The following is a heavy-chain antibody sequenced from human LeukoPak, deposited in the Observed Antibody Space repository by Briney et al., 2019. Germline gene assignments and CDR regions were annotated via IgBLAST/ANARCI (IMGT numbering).Heavy chain of an antibody. J-gene: IGHJ4*02. D-gene: IGHD5-18*01. CDR1: GFTFSTYG. V-gene: IGHV3-23*01. CDR3: AKADVDTAMAYFDY. Sequence: PGGSLRLSCVASGFTFSTYGMSWVRQAPGKGLEWVSAISGSGAGTYYADSVKGRFTISRDNSKNTLYLQMNSLRAEDTAVYYCAKADVDTAMAYFDYWGQGTLVTVSS. CDR2: ISGSGAGT.